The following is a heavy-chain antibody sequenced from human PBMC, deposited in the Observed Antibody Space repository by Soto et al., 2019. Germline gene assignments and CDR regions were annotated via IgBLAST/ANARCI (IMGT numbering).Heavy chain of an antibody. Sequence: ASVKVSCKASGYTFTSYGMSWVRQAPGQGLEWMGWISAYNGNTNYAQKLQGRVTMTTDQSTSTAYMELRSLRSEDTAVYYCARAAYDFWSGLHSYYGMDVWGQGTTVTVSS. V-gene: IGHV1-18*01. CDR2: ISAYNGNT. CDR1: GYTFTSYG. CDR3: ARAAYDFWSGLHSYYGMDV. D-gene: IGHD3-3*01. J-gene: IGHJ6*02.